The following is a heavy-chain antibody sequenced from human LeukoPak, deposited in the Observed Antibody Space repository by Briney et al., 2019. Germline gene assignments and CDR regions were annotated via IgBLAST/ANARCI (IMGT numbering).Heavy chain of an antibody. D-gene: IGHD5-12*01. CDR3: ATLRYSAFDQFDY. V-gene: IGHV1-2*02. Sequence: ASVKVSCKASGYTFTAYYMHWVRQAPGQGLEWVGWINPNSGGTDYAQKFQGRVTLTRDMSISTAYMELSRPRSDDTAVYYCATLRYSAFDQFDYWGQGTLVTVSS. CDR1: GYTFTAYY. J-gene: IGHJ4*02. CDR2: INPNSGGT.